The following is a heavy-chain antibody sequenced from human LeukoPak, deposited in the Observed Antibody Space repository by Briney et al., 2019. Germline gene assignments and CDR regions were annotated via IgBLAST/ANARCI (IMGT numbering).Heavy chain of an antibody. CDR3: AIAARSWEYFDY. Sequence: SETLSLTCTVSGGSISSYYWIWIRQPAGKGLEWIGRIYTSGSTNYNPSLKSRVTMSVDTSKNQFSLKLSSVTAADTAVYYCAIAARSWEYFDYWGQGTLVTVSS. D-gene: IGHD6-6*01. V-gene: IGHV4-4*07. J-gene: IGHJ4*02. CDR2: IYTSGST. CDR1: GGSISSYY.